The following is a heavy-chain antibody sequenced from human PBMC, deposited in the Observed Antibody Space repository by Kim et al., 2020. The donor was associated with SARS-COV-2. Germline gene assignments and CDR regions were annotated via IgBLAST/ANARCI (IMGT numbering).Heavy chain of an antibody. Sequence: NYAQKLQGRVTLTTDTSTSTAYMELRSLRSDDTAVYYCARGSRQWPFDYWGQGTLVTVSS. J-gene: IGHJ4*02. V-gene: IGHV1-18*01. CDR3: ARGSRQWPFDY. D-gene: IGHD6-19*01.